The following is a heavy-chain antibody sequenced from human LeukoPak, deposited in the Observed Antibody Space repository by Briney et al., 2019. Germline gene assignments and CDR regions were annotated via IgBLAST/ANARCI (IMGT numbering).Heavy chain of an antibody. CDR1: GGSISSYY. Sequence: PSEPLSLTFTVSGGSISSYYWSWIRPPAGKGLEWIGRIYTSGSTNYNPSLKSRVTMSVDTSKNQFSLKLSSVTAADTAVYYCARVGYSSGWYFDLWGRGTLVTVSS. CDR2: IYTSGST. V-gene: IGHV4-4*07. CDR3: ARVGYSSGWYFDL. J-gene: IGHJ2*01. D-gene: IGHD6-19*01.